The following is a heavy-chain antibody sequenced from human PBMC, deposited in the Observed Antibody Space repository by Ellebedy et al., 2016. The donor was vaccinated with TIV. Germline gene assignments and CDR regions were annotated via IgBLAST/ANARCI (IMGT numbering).Heavy chain of an antibody. D-gene: IGHD2-2*01. CDR3: AVDTVEVPSGDAFDV. CDR1: GFTFSRYW. V-gene: IGHV3-7*04. J-gene: IGHJ3*01. CDR2: IKFDEVEK. Sequence: GESLKISCAASGFTFSRYWMSWLRQAPGKGLEYVAHIKFDEVEKYHANSVKGRFTISRDNARKSVYLQMNSLRVGDTAVDYCAVDTVEVPSGDAFDVWGQGTTVTVSS.